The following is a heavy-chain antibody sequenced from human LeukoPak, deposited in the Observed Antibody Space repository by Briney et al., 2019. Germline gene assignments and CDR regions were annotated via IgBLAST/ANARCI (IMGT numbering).Heavy chain of an antibody. J-gene: IGHJ6*03. V-gene: IGHV4-59*01. CDR3: ARDWGVGGRPGYMDV. CDR1: GGSISNKY. D-gene: IGHD6-6*01. Sequence: SETLSLTCTVSGGSISNKYWSWIRQPPGKGLERIGYIYYSGSTNYNPSLKSRVTILVDTSKNQFSLKLSSVTAADTAVYFCARDWGVGGRPGYMDVWGKGTTATVSS. CDR2: IYYSGST.